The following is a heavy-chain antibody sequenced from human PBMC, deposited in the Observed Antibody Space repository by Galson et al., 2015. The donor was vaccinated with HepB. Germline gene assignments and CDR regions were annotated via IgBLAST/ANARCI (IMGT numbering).Heavy chain of an antibody. CDR3: AIRPETYYYGSGSSHFDY. V-gene: IGHV5-10-1*01. Sequence: QSGAEVKKPGESLRISFKGSGYSFTSYWISWVRQMPGKGLEWMGRIDPSDSYTNYSPSFQGHVTISADKSISTAYLQWSSLKASDTAMYYCAIRPETYYYGSGSSHFDYWGQGTLVTVSS. CDR2: IDPSDSYT. J-gene: IGHJ4*02. D-gene: IGHD3-10*01. CDR1: GYSFTSYW.